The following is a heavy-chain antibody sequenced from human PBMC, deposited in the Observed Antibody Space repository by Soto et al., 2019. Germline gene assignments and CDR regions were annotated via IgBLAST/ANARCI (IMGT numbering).Heavy chain of an antibody. CDR1: GLTFTNFG. Sequence: GGSLRLSCAASGLTFTNFGMHWVRQAPGKGLEWVAFISYDGLHQYYSDSVKGRFTVSRDNSINTLYLQMDSLRGDDTALYYCAKERLRQGADIDYWGQGSLVTVSS. J-gene: IGHJ4*02. D-gene: IGHD1-26*01. V-gene: IGHV3-30*18. CDR3: AKERLRQGADIDY. CDR2: ISYDGLHQ.